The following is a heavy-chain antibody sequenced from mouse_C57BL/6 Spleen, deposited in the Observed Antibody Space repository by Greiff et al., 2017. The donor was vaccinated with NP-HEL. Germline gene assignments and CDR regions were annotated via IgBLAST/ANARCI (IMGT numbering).Heavy chain of an antibody. J-gene: IGHJ4*01. CDR1: GYSITSGYY. CDR2: ISYDGSN. V-gene: IGHV3-6*01. Sequence: VQLKESGPGLVKPSQSLSLTCSVTGYSITSGYYWNWIRQFPGNTLEWMGYISYDGSNNYNPSLKNRISITRDTSTNQFFLKLNSVTTEDTATYYCARGGGYGSSYGNAMDYWGQGTSVTVSS. D-gene: IGHD1-1*01. CDR3: ARGGGYGSSYGNAMDY.